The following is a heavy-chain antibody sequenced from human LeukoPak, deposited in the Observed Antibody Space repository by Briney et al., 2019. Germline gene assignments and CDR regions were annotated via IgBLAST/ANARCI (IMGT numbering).Heavy chain of an antibody. CDR3: ARQRAAAGHRSWFDP. D-gene: IGHD6-13*01. V-gene: IGHV4-34*01. CDR2: INHSGST. CDR1: GGSFSGYY. Sequence: SETLSLTCAVYGGSFSGYYWSWIRQPPGKGLEWIGEINHSGSTNYNPSLKSRVTISVDTSKNQFSLKLSSVTAADTAVYYCARQRAAAGHRSWFDPRGQGTLVTVSS. J-gene: IGHJ5*02.